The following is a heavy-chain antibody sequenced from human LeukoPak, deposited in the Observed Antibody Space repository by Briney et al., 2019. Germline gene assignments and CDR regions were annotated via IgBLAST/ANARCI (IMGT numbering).Heavy chain of an antibody. V-gene: IGHV1-2*02. CDR3: AGLPRYNWNEPLDY. J-gene: IGHJ4*02. D-gene: IGHD1-20*01. CDR1: RYTFTDYY. CDR2: INPNSGGT. Sequence: ASVKVSCKASRYTFTDYYMNWVRQSPGQRLKWMGWINPNSGGTKYEQKYQGRVTMTRDTSINTAYMGLTRLTYDDTAVYYCAGLPRYNWNEPLDYWGQGTLVTVSS.